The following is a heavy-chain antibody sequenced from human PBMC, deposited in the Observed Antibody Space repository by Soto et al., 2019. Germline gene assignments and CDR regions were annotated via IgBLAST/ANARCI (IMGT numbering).Heavy chain of an antibody. CDR3: ARPHSNGWYDS. V-gene: IGHV5-51*01. CDR2: IYPADSDT. J-gene: IGHJ5*01. CDR1: GYTFTSYW. D-gene: IGHD5-18*01. Sequence: PGESLKISCKGSGYTFTSYWIAWVRQMPGKGLEWMAIIYPADSDTRYSPSFQGHVTISADKSISTAYLQWSSLRASDTAIYYCARPHSNGWYDSWGQGTLVTVSS.